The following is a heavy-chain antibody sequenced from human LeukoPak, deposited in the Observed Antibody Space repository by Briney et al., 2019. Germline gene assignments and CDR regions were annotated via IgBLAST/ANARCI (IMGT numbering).Heavy chain of an antibody. Sequence: GGSLRLSCAASGFTFSSYWMSWVRQAPGKGLEWVANIKQDGSEKYYVDSVKGRFTISRDNAKNSLYLQMNSLRAEDTAVYYCTRDRGYSYGGDWFDPWGQGTLVTVSS. CDR2: IKQDGSEK. CDR3: TRDRGYSYGGDWFDP. V-gene: IGHV3-7*01. D-gene: IGHD5-18*01. J-gene: IGHJ5*02. CDR1: GFTFSSYW.